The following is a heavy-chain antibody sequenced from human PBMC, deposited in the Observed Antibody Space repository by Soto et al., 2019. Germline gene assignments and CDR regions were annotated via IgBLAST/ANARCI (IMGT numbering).Heavy chain of an antibody. V-gene: IGHV4-4*02. CDR3: ARVSGSYYYGMDV. CDR2: IYHSGST. D-gene: IGHD1-26*01. J-gene: IGHJ6*02. CDR1: GGSIGGSNG. Sequence: TSETLSLTCAVSGGSIGGSNGWSWVRQPPGKGLEWIGEIYHSGSTNYNPSLKSRVTISVDKSKNQFSLKLSSVTAADTAVYYCARVSGSYYYGMDVWGQGTTVTVSS.